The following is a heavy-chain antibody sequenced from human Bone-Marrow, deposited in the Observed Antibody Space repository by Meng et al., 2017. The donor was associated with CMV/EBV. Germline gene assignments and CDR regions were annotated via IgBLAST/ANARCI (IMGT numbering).Heavy chain of an antibody. CDR2: IKQDGSEK. Sequence: GGSLRLSFAASGFTFGSYWMSWVRQAPGKGLEWVANIKQDGSEKDYVDSVKGRFTISRDNAKNSLYLQMNSLRAEDTAVYYCARVREQLVRGVDYYGMDVWGQGTTVTVSS. J-gene: IGHJ6*02. CDR3: ARVREQLVRGVDYYGMDV. CDR1: GFTFGSYW. D-gene: IGHD6-6*01. V-gene: IGHV3-7*01.